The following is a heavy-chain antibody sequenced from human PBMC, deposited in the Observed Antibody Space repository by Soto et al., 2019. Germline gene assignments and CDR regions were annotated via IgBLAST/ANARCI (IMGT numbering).Heavy chain of an antibody. CDR1: GGSISSYY. CDR2: IYTSGST. Sequence: SETLSLTCTVSGGSISSYYWSWIRQPAGKGLEWIGRIYTSGSTNYNPSLKCRVTMSVDTSKNQFSLKLSSVTAADTAVYYCARDIVYYDSSGWFDPWGQGTLVTVSS. J-gene: IGHJ5*02. V-gene: IGHV4-4*07. D-gene: IGHD3-22*01. CDR3: ARDIVYYDSSGWFDP.